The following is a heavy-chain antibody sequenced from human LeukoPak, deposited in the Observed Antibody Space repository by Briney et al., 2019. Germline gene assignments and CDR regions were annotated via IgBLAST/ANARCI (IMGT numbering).Heavy chain of an antibody. CDR3: AKDYRGSYVGPSFDY. CDR1: GFTFSSYA. D-gene: IGHD1-26*01. CDR2: ISGSGGST. J-gene: IGHJ4*02. V-gene: IGHV3-23*01. Sequence: RGSLRLSCAASGFTFSSYAMSWVRQVPGKGLEWVSAISGSGGSTYYADSVKGRFTISRDNSKNTLYLQMNSLRAEDTAVYYCAKDYRGSYVGPSFDYWGQGTLVTVSS.